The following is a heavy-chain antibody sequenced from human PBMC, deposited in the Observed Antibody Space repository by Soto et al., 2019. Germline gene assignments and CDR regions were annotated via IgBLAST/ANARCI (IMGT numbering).Heavy chain of an antibody. Sequence: ASVKVSCKASGYTFTSYGISWVRQAPGQGLEWMGWISAYNGNTNYAQKLQGRVTMTTDTSTSTAYMELRSLRSEDTAVYYCARAPPYPLAFDIWGQGTMVTVSS. V-gene: IGHV1-18*01. CDR1: GYTFTSYG. J-gene: IGHJ3*02. CDR2: ISAYNGNT. CDR3: ARAPPYPLAFDI.